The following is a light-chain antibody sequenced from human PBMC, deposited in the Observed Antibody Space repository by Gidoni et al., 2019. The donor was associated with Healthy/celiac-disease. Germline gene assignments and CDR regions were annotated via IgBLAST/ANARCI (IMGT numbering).Light chain of an antibody. CDR1: QGISSY. Sequence: DIQFTQSPSFLSASVGDRVTITCRASQGISSYLAWCQQKPGKAPKLLIYAASTLQSGVPSRFSVSGSGTEFTLTISSLPPEDFATYYCQQLNSYPLPFGGGTKVEIK. V-gene: IGKV1-9*01. J-gene: IGKJ4*01. CDR2: AAS. CDR3: QQLNSYPLP.